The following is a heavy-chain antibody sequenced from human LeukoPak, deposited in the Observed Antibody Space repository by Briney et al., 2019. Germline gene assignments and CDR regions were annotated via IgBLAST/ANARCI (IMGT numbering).Heavy chain of an antibody. CDR2: IYYNGST. CDR3: ARRMKLAAKGDAFDI. V-gene: IGHV4-30-4*01. Sequence: SETLSLTCTVSGGSISSGDYYWTWIRQPPGKGLEWIGYIYYNGSTDYNPSLKSRVTISVDASRSHFSLKLNSVTAADTAVYYCARRMKLAAKGDAFDIWGQGTMVTVSS. CDR1: GGSISSGDYY. D-gene: IGHD2-15*01. J-gene: IGHJ3*02.